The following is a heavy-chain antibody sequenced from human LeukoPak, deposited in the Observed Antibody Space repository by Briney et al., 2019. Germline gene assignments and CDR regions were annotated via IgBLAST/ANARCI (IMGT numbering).Heavy chain of an antibody. V-gene: IGHV3-23*01. D-gene: IGHD3-22*01. CDR1: GFTFNTYT. J-gene: IGHJ5*02. Sequence: GGSLRLSCAASGFTFNTYTMNWVRQAPGKGLEWVSGITGNGGTTYYADSVKGRFTISRDNSRNTVYLQMNSLRSEDMAVYYCARDLYYYDSSGPGGWFDPWGQGTLVTVSS. CDR3: ARDLYYYDSSGPGGWFDP. CDR2: ITGNGGTT.